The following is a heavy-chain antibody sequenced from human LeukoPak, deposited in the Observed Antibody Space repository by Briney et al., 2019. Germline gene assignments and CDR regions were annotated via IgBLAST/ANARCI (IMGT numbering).Heavy chain of an antibody. V-gene: IGHV1-18*01. CDR2: ISAYNGNT. CDR3: ARDRAATYYDILTGYYGYYYYYGMDV. CDR1: GGTFSSYA. D-gene: IGHD3-9*01. Sequence: ASVKVSCKASGGTFSSYAISWVRQAPGQGLEWMGWISAYNGNTNYAQKLQGRVTMTTDTSTSTAYMELRSLRSDDTAVYYCARDRAATYYDILTGYYGYYYYYGMDVWGQGTTVTVSS. J-gene: IGHJ6*02.